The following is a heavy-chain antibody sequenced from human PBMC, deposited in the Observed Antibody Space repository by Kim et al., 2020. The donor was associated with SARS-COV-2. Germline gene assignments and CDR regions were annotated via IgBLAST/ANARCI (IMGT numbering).Heavy chain of an antibody. V-gene: IGHV3-23*01. CDR3: AKAHTFGGVIQH. J-gene: IGHJ1*01. Sequence: YYADSVKGRFTISRDNSKNTLYLQMNSLRAEDTAVYYCAKAHTFGGVIQHWGQGTLVTVSS. D-gene: IGHD3-16*01.